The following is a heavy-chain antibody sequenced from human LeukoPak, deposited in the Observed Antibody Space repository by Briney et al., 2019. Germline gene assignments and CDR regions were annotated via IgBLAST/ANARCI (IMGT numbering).Heavy chain of an antibody. CDR3: ARTPPRGYGGYDPGGDS. D-gene: IGHD5-12*01. CDR1: GYTFTSYG. Sequence: GASVKVSCKASGYTFTSYGISWVRQAPGQGLEWMGWISAYNGNTNYAQKLQGRVTMTTDTSTSTACMELRSLISDDTAVYYCARTPPRGYGGYDPGGDSWGQGTLATVSS. J-gene: IGHJ5*01. V-gene: IGHV1-18*04. CDR2: ISAYNGNT.